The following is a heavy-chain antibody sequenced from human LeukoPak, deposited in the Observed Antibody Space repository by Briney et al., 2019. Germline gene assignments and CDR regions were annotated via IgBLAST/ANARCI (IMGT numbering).Heavy chain of an antibody. CDR1: GFTFSSSA. J-gene: IGHJ4*02. Sequence: GGSLRLSCAASGFTFSSSAMSWVRQAPGKGLEWVSSISGSGSGGSTYYADSVKGRFTISRDNSKNTLYLQMNSLRAEETAVYYCAKSGYNRIDYWGQGTLVTVSS. CDR2: ISGSGSGGST. V-gene: IGHV3-23*01. CDR3: AKSGYNRIDY. D-gene: IGHD5-24*01.